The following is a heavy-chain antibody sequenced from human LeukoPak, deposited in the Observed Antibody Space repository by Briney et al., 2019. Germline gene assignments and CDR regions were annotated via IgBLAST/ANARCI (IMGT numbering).Heavy chain of an antibody. CDR2: IYHSGST. Sequence: PSETLSLTCAVSGYSISSGYYWGWIRQPPGKGLEWIGSIYHSGSTYYNPSLKSRVTISVDTSKNQFSLKLSSVTAADTAVYYCARGRYCSGGSCYYLSYFDYWGQGTLVTVSS. J-gene: IGHJ4*02. D-gene: IGHD2-15*01. V-gene: IGHV4-38-2*01. CDR3: ARGRYCSGGSCYYLSYFDY. CDR1: GYSISSGYY.